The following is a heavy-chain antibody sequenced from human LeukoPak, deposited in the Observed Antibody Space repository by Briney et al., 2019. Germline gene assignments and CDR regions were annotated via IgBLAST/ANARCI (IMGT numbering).Heavy chain of an antibody. V-gene: IGHV3-30*01. D-gene: IGHD6-13*01. J-gene: IGHJ4*02. CDR3: ASMYSSSWALDY. CDR1: GYTFRSYA. Sequence: QPGRSLRLSCAGSGYTFRSYAMHWVRQAPGKGLEWVAVISDDGTKKYYADSVKGRFTISRDNSKNSLSLQMNSLRAEDTAVYYCASMYSSSWALDYWGLGTLVTVSS. CDR2: ISDDGTKK.